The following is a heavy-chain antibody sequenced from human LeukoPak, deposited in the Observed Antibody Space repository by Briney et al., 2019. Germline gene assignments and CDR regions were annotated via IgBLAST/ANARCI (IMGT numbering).Heavy chain of an antibody. CDR1: GGSFSGYY. V-gene: IGHV4-34*01. CDR3: ATYSSSQLHYYYYGMDV. D-gene: IGHD6-13*01. Sequence: PSETLSLTCAVYGGSFSGYYWSRIRQPPGKGLEWIGEINHSGSTNYNPSLKSRVTISVDTSKNQFSLKLSSVTAADTAVYYCATYSSSQLHYYYYGMDVWGQGTTVTVSS. J-gene: IGHJ6*02. CDR2: INHSGST.